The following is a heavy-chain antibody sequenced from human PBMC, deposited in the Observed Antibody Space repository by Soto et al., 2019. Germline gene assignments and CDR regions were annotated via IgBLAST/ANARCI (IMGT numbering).Heavy chain of an antibody. V-gene: IGHV3-30-3*01. CDR1: GFTFSRYA. CDR2: ICFHGSNN. Sequence: VQLVESGGGVVQSGRSLRLSCAASGFTFSRYAMHWFRQAPGKGLEWMSLICFHGSNNYHVDSVTGRFSYLQVSSLKNPGHGCVLLCEITRAPVFSFFDSWGQGTLVTVSS. CDR3: FFDS. J-gene: IGHJ4*02. D-gene: IGHD6-13*01.